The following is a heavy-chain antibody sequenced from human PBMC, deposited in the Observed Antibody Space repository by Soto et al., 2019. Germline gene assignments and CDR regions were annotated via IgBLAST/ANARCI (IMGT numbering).Heavy chain of an antibody. CDR3: ARGAKVRTTTGFFDY. CDR1: GYSFPTHW. Sequence: PGESLKISCKGSGYSFPTHWIGWVRQMPGKGLEWMGIIYPGDSDTRYSPSFQGQVTISVDKSINTAYLQWSTLKASDTAMYHCARGAKVRTTTGFFDYWGQGTLVTFSS. CDR2: IYPGDSDT. J-gene: IGHJ4*02. V-gene: IGHV5-51*01. D-gene: IGHD1-26*01.